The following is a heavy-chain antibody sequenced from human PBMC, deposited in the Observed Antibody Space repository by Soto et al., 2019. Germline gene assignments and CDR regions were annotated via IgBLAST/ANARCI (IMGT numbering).Heavy chain of an antibody. D-gene: IGHD6-13*01. V-gene: IGHV4-59*08. CDR3: ARSIAAADLNWFDP. CDR1: GVSISSYY. Sequence: SETLSLTCTVSGVSISSYYWIWIRQPPGKGLEWIGYIYYSGSTNYNPSLKSRVTISVDTSKNQFSLKLSSVTAADTAAYYCARSIAAADLNWFDPWGQGTLVTVSS. CDR2: IYYSGST. J-gene: IGHJ5*02.